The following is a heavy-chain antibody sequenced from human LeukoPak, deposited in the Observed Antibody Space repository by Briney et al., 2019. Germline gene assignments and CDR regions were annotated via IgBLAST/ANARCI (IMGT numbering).Heavy chain of an antibody. CDR2: INPNSGGT. CDR1: GYTFTGYY. J-gene: IGHJ5*02. V-gene: IGHV1-2*02. D-gene: IGHD6-13*01. Sequence: ASVKVSCKASGYTFTGYYMHWVRQAPGQGLEWMGWINPNSGGTNYAQRFQGRVTMTRDTSISTAYMELSRLRSDDTAVYYCARGGYSSSWYRGGDWFDPWGQGTLVTVSS. CDR3: ARGGYSSSWYRGGDWFDP.